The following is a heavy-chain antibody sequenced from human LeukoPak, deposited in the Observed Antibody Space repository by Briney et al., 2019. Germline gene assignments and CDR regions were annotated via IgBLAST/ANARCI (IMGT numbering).Heavy chain of an antibody. CDR2: ISYNGTDT. CDR1: GFTFSHYA. J-gene: IGHJ4*02. D-gene: IGHD6-19*01. V-gene: IGHV3-30-3*01. CDR3: ASLAVAGSLFDY. Sequence: PGGSLRLSCRTSGFTFSHYAIHWVRQAPGKGLEWVTLISYNGTDTYYADSVRGRFTVSRDNSKNTLYLQMNSLRAEDTAVYYCASLAVAGSLFDYWGQGTLVTVSS.